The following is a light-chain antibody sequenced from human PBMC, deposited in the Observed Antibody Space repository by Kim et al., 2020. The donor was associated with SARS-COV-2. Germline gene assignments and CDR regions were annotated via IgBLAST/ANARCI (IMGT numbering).Light chain of an antibody. Sequence: QPVLTQSPSASASLGASVKLTCTLSSGHSSYAIAWHQQQPEKGPRYLMKLNSDGSHSKGDGIPDRFSGSSSGAERYLTISSLQSEDEADYYCQTWGTGLRVFGGGTQLTGL. CDR2: LNSDGSH. J-gene: IGLJ3*02. V-gene: IGLV4-69*01. CDR1: SGHSSYA. CDR3: QTWGTGLRV.